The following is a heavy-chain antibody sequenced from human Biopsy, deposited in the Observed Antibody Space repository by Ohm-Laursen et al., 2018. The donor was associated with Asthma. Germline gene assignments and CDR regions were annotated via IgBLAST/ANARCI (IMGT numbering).Heavy chain of an antibody. CDR2: INSVFGTT. J-gene: IGHJ4*02. Sequence: VKISCKSLGGTLNTDVIAWVRQAPGQGLEWMGGINSVFGTTNYPQKFQDRVTITADDSPSTVYMELSSLRSEDTAVYYCARKAGSCISRTCYSLDFWGQGTLVTVSS. V-gene: IGHV1-69*13. CDR1: GGTLNTDV. CDR3: ARKAGSCISRTCYSLDF. D-gene: IGHD2-2*01.